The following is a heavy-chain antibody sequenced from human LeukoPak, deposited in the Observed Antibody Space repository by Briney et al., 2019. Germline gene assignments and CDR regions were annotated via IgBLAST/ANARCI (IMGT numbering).Heavy chain of an antibody. CDR1: GFTFSSYG. D-gene: IGHD6-13*01. Sequence: QPGRSLRLSCAASGFTFSSYGMHWVRQAPGKGLEWVAVIWYDGSNKYYADSVKGRFTISRDNSKNTLYLQMDSLRAEDTAVYYCAVPLLAAANNWGQGTPVTVSS. V-gene: IGHV3-33*01. CDR3: AVPLLAAANN. J-gene: IGHJ4*02. CDR2: IWYDGSNK.